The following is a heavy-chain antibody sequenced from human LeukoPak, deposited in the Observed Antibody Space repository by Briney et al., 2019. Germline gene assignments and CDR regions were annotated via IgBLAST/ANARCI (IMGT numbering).Heavy chain of an antibody. V-gene: IGHV3-23*01. Sequence: GGSLRLSCAASGXTFNDYAMSWVRQAPGKGQEWVSGISGSGGTTYYADSVKGRFTISRDTSKNALYLQMNSLRAEDTAVYYCAKDGDTAMVYFDYWGQGTLVTVSS. CDR2: ISGSGGTT. CDR1: GXTFNDYA. J-gene: IGHJ4*02. D-gene: IGHD5-18*01. CDR3: AKDGDTAMVYFDY.